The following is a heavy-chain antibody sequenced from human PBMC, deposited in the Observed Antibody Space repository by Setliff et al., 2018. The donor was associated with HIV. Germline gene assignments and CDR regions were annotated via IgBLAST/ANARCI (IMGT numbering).Heavy chain of an antibody. CDR3: ATRGEQLYFYGMDV. D-gene: IGHD1-26*01. Sequence: SVKVSCKASGYTFTSYAVNWVRQAPGQGLEWVGWIHTNTGDPTYAQGFTGRFVFSFDTSVSTAYLQISGLKAEDTAVYYCATRGEQLYFYGMDVWGQGTTVTVSS. CDR1: GYTFTSYA. J-gene: IGHJ6*02. V-gene: IGHV7-4-1*02. CDR2: IHTNTGDP.